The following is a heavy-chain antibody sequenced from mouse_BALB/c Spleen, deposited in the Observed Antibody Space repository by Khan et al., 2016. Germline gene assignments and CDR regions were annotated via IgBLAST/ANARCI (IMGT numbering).Heavy chain of an antibody. CDR3: VRHDGNYWFAY. D-gene: IGHD2-3*01. CDR2: IRSKSNNYAT. J-gene: IGHJ3*01. Sequence: MQLEESGGGLVQTKGSLKLSCAASGFTFNTYAMNWVRQAPGKGLEWVARIRSKSNNYATYYVDSVKDRFTISRDDSQSMLYLQMNNLKTEDTAMYYCVRHDGNYWFAYWGQGTLVTVSA. CDR1: GFTFNTYA. V-gene: IGHV10-1*02.